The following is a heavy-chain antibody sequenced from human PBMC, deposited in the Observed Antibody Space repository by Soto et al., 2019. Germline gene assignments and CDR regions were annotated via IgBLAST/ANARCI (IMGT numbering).Heavy chain of an antibody. Sequence: ASGTLSLTCTFSGGSLSSRGYYLSWIRQHPGKGLKWIVYIYYSGSTYYNPSLKSRVTISADTSKNQFSLKLSSVTAADTAVYYCARAYDSHYFDYWGQGTLVTVSS. CDR3: ARAYDSHYFDY. J-gene: IGHJ4*02. V-gene: IGHV4-31*03. CDR2: IYYSGST. CDR1: GGSLSSRGYY. D-gene: IGHD3-22*01.